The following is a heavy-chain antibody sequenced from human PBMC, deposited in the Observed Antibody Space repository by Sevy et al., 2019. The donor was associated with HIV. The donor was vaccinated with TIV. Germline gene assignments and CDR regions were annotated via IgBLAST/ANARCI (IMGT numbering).Heavy chain of an antibody. Sequence: GGSLRLSCAASGFTFDDYAMHWVRQAPGKGLEWVSGISWNSGSIGYADSVKGRFTNSRENAKNSLYLQMNSLRAEDTALYYCAKDLHFSSSTAFDYWGQGTLVTVSS. J-gene: IGHJ4*02. V-gene: IGHV3-9*01. CDR2: ISWNSGSI. CDR1: GFTFDDYA. D-gene: IGHD6-6*01. CDR3: AKDLHFSSSTAFDY.